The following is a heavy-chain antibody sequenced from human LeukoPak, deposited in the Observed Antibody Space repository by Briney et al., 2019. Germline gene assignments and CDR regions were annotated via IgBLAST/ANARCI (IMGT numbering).Heavy chain of an antibody. Sequence: ASVKVSCKASGYTFTGYYMHWVRQAPGQGLEWMGWINPNSGGTNYAQKFQGRVTMTRDTSISTAYMELSRLRSDDTAVYYCARGARPILCSSTSCYSPNWFDPWAREPWSPSPQ. D-gene: IGHD2-2*01. CDR2: INPNSGGT. J-gene: IGHJ5*02. CDR3: ARGARPILCSSTSCYSPNWFDP. V-gene: IGHV1-2*02. CDR1: GYTFTGYY.